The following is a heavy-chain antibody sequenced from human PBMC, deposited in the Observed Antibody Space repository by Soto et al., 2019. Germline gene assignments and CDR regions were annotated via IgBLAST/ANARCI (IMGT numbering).Heavy chain of an antibody. V-gene: IGHV1-69*13. CDR3: ARVYYYDSSGYVWGAFDI. J-gene: IGHJ3*02. CDR2: IIPIFGTA. D-gene: IGHD3-22*01. CDR1: GGTFSSYA. Sequence: SVKVSCKASGGTFSSYAISWVRQAPGQGLEWMGGIIPIFGTANYAQKFQGRVTITADESTSTAYMELSSLRSEDTAVYYCARVYYYDSSGYVWGAFDIWGQGTMVTVSS.